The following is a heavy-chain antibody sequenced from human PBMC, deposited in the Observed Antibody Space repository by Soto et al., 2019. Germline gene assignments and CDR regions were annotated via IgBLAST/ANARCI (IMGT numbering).Heavy chain of an antibody. D-gene: IGHD6-19*01. CDR1: GGSISSSSYY. CDR3: ARRTVNIRTFYSGLKTHCFDY. J-gene: IGHJ4*02. CDR2: IYYRGST. Sequence: QLQLQESGPGLVKPSETLSLTCAVSGGSISSSSYYWGWIRQPPGTGLEWIGSIYYRGSTYYTPSLQSRVAISVDTSKNQFSLKLNSVTAADTAVYYCARRTVNIRTFYSGLKTHCFDYWGQGTLVTVSS. V-gene: IGHV4-39*01.